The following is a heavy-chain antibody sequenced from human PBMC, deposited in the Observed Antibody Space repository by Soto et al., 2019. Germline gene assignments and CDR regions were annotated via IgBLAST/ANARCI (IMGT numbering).Heavy chain of an antibody. CDR1: GFTFSSYS. V-gene: IGHV3-48*01. D-gene: IGHD4-17*01. J-gene: IGHJ5*02. CDR3: ARDHDYGDYPSWFDP. CDR2: ISSSSSTI. Sequence: GGSLRLSCAASGFTFSSYSMNWVRQAPGKGLEWVSYISSSSSTIYYADSVKGRFTISRDNAKNSLYLQMNSLRAEDTAVYYCARDHDYGDYPSWFDPWGQGTLVTVSS.